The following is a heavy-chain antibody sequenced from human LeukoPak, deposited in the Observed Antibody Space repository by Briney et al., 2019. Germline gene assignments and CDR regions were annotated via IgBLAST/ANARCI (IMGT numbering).Heavy chain of an antibody. CDR3: ARVAKYSSSPTIRVYFDY. J-gene: IGHJ4*02. Sequence: PGGSLRLSCAASGFTVSSNYMSWVRQAPGKGLEWVSVIYSGGSTYYADSVKGRFTISRDNSKNTLYLQMNSLRSEDTAVYYCARVAKYSSSPTIRVYFDYWGQGTLVTVSS. V-gene: IGHV3-53*05. D-gene: IGHD6-6*01. CDR1: GFTVSSNY. CDR2: IYSGGST.